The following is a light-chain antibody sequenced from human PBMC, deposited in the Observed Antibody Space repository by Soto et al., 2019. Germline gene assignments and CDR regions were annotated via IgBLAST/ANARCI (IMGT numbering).Light chain of an antibody. CDR1: SSDVGGFNY. Sequence: QSVLTQDASVSGSPGQSITISCTGTSSDVGGFNYVSWYQQHPGKAPKLMICDVFTRPSGVSNRFSGSKSGNTASLTISALQAEDEADYYCTSWTSTSTYVFGSGTKVTVL. CDR3: TSWTSTSTYV. V-gene: IGLV2-14*03. J-gene: IGLJ1*01. CDR2: DVF.